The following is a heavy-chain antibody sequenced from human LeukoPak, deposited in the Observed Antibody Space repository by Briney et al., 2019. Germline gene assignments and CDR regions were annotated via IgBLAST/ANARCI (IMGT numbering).Heavy chain of an antibody. Sequence: GGSLRLSCAASGFTFRSYAMSWVRQAPGKGLEWVSSISGSGDSTYYGDSVKGRFTISRDNSKNMLYLQMNSLRAEDTAVYYCARDLSSRGYTYGTPAFTFDIWGQGTMVTVSS. CDR1: GFTFRSYA. CDR3: ARDLSSRGYTYGTPAFTFDI. J-gene: IGHJ3*02. V-gene: IGHV3-23*01. CDR2: ISGSGDST. D-gene: IGHD5-18*01.